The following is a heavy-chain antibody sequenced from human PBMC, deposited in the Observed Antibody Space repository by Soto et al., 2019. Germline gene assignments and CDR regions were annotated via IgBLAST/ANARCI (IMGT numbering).Heavy chain of an antibody. Sequence: QVQLVQCGAEVRKPGPSVKVSCKASGYTFTNYGISWVRQAPGQGLEWMGWISGFNGITTYAQTLQGRFTTTADTSTGTAYMQLRRLSSDGTVMYYCARGDDAWAVAPDVWGQGTPVTVSS. CDR2: ISGFNGIT. J-gene: IGHJ6*02. V-gene: IGHV1-18*01. CDR1: GYTFTNYG. CDR3: ARGDDAWAVAPDV. D-gene: IGHD6-19*01.